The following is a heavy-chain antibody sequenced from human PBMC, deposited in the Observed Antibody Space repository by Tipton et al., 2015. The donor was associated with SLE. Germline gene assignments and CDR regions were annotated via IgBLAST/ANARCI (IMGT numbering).Heavy chain of an antibody. Sequence: LSLTCAASGFTFSSYEMNWVRQAPGKGLEWVSYISSSGSTIYYADYVKGRFTISRDNAKNSLYLQMNSLRAEDTAVYYCASPPLLPYSSGWYYFDYWGQGTLVTVSS. CDR2: ISSSGSTI. CDR3: ASPPLLPYSSGWYYFDY. J-gene: IGHJ4*02. V-gene: IGHV3-48*03. CDR1: GFTFSSYE. D-gene: IGHD6-19*01.